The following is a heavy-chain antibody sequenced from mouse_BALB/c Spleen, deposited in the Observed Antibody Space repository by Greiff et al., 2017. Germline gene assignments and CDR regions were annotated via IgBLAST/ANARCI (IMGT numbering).Heavy chain of an antibody. D-gene: IGHD1-1*01. J-gene: IGHJ1*01. CDR2: IYPGGGYT. CDR1: GYTFTNYW. V-gene: IGHV1-63*02. CDR3: ASYYGSSYPYWYFDV. Sequence: QVQLKQSGAELVRPGTSVKISCKASGYTFTNYWLGWVKQRPGHGLEWIGDIYPGGGYTNYNEKFKGKATLTADTSSSTAYMQLSSLTSEDSAVYFCASYYGSSYPYWYFDVWGAGTTVTVSS.